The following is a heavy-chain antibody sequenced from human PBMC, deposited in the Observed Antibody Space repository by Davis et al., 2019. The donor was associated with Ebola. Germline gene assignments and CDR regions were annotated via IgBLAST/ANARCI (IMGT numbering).Heavy chain of an antibody. V-gene: IGHV4-61*08. CDR3: ARDLGYCSSTSCYEGNWFDP. Sequence: SETLSLTCTVSGGSISSGGYSWSWIRQPPGKGLEWIGYMYYSGSTNYNPSLKSRVTISVDTSKNQFSLKLSSVTAADTAVYYCARDLGYCSSTSCYEGNWFDPWGQGTLVTVSS. CDR1: GGSISSGGYS. J-gene: IGHJ5*02. CDR2: MYYSGST. D-gene: IGHD2-2*01.